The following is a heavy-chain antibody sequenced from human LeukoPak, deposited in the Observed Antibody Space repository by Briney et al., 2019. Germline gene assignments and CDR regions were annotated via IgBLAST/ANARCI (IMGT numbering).Heavy chain of an antibody. D-gene: IGHD3-10*01. CDR3: AKAYYYGSGSSPFDY. CDR1: GFTFDDYA. CDR2: ISWNSGSI. V-gene: IGHV3-9*03. Sequence: GRSLGLSCAASGFTFDDYAMHWVRQAPGKGLEWVSGISWNSGSIGYADSVKGRFTISRDNAKNSLYLQMNSLRAEDMALYYCAKAYYYGSGSSPFDYWGQGTLVTVSS. J-gene: IGHJ4*02.